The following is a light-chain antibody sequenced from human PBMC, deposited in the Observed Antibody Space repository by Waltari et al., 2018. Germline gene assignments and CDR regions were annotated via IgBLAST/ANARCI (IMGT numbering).Light chain of an antibody. Sequence: SYDLTQPPSVSVSTGQTASIPCSGDNLGTRYVSWIQQRPGQSPFLVMYQDKKRPSGIPERFSGSNSGNTATLTVSGTQAMDEADYYCQVWDNNIVVFGGGTKLTVL. CDR1: NLGTRY. CDR3: QVWDNNIVV. CDR2: QDK. J-gene: IGLJ2*01. V-gene: IGLV3-1*01.